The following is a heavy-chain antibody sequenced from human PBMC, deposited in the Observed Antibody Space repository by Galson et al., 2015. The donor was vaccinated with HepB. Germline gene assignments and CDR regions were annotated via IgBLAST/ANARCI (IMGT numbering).Heavy chain of an antibody. D-gene: IGHD2-8*02. CDR2: ISAYNGNT. CDR3: ARELVCTGGVCYPSDY. CDR1: GYTFTSYG. V-gene: IGHV1-18*01. J-gene: IGHJ4*02. Sequence: SVKVSCKASGYTFTSYGISWVRQAPGQGLEWMGWISAYNGNTNYAQKLQGRVTMTTDTSTSTAYMELRSLRSDDTAVYYCARELVCTGGVCYPSDYWGQGTLVTVSS.